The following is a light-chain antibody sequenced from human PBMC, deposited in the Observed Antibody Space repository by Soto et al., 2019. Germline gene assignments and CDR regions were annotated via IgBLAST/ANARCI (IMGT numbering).Light chain of an antibody. V-gene: IGKV1-9*01. J-gene: IGKJ2*01. Sequence: IQLTQSPSSLSASVGDRVTLTCRASQDINKSLAWFQQTPGKAPKLLVYSASTLHSGVPSRFSGSGSGTDFALTSSSLQPEDFATYYCQQLKTYPYTFGQGTRLDIK. CDR1: QDINKS. CDR3: QQLKTYPYT. CDR2: SAS.